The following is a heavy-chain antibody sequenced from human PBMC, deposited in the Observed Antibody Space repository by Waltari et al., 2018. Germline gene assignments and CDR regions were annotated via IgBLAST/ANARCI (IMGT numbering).Heavy chain of an antibody. CDR3: AVNDYGGNSPDY. D-gene: IGHD4-17*01. Sequence: QLVQSGAEVKKPEASVKVSCKATGNSFTNNYMHWVRQAPGQGLAWMGIMYPNGGITIYAQMFQGRVTMTSDTSTSTVYMELSSLKSEDTAVYYCAVNDYGGNSPDYWGQGTLVTVSS. CDR2: MYPNGGIT. V-gene: IGHV1-46*01. CDR1: GNSFTNNY. J-gene: IGHJ4*02.